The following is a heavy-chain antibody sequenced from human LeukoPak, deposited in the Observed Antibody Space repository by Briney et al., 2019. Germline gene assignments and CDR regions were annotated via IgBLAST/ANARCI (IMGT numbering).Heavy chain of an antibody. V-gene: IGHV3-11*01. CDR1: GFTFSDYY. CDR3: ARAAVAGMFNYYYGMDV. CDR2: ISSSGSTI. J-gene: IGHJ6*02. D-gene: IGHD6-19*01. Sequence: PGGSLRLSCAASGFTFSDYYMSWIRQAPGKGLEWVSYISSSGSTIYYADSVKGRFTISRDNAKNSLYLQMNSLRAEDTAVYYCARAAVAGMFNYYYGMDVWGQGTTVTVSS.